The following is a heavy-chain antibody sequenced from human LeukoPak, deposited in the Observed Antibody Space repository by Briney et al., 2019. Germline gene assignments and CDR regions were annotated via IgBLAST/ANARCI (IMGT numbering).Heavy chain of an antibody. CDR2: INWNGGRT. V-gene: IGHV3-20*04. CDR3: ARDFFKFYYDSSGDTFDI. CDR1: GFTFDEYG. Sequence: PGGSLRLSCAASGFTFDEYGMSWVRQAPEKGLEWVSGINWNGGRTGYADSVKGRFTISRDNAKNSLYLQMNSLRAEDTAFYYCARDFFKFYYDSSGDTFDIWGQGTMVTVSS. J-gene: IGHJ3*02. D-gene: IGHD3-22*01.